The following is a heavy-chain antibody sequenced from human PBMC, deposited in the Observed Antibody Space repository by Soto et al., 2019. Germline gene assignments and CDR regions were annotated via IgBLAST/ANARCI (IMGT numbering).Heavy chain of an antibody. J-gene: IGHJ4*02. CDR3: ARDSVDIVVVVAATAFDY. Sequence: GGSLSLSCAASGFTFSSYSMNWVRQAPGKGLEWVSSISSSSSYIYYADSVKGRFTISRDNAKNSLYLQMNSLRAEDTAVYYCARDSVDIVVVVAATAFDYWGQGTLVTVSS. V-gene: IGHV3-21*01. CDR1: GFTFSSYS. CDR2: ISSSSSYI. D-gene: IGHD2-15*01.